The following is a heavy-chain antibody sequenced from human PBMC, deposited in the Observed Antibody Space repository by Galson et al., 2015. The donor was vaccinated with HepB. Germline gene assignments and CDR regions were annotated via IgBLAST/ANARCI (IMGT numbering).Heavy chain of an antibody. CDR3: ARGEPLKIEFDI. V-gene: IGHV1-69*13. Sequence: SVKVSCKASGGTFSSYAISWVRQAPGQGLEWMGGIIPIFGTANYAQKFQGRVTITADESTSTAYMELSSLRSEDTAVYYCARGEPLKIEFDIWGQGTMVTVSS. J-gene: IGHJ3*02. CDR1: GGTFSSYA. D-gene: IGHD1-14*01. CDR2: IIPIFGTA.